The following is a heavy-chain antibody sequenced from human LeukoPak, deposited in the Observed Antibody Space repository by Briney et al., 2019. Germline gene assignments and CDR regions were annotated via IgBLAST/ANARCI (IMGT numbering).Heavy chain of an antibody. CDR2: INHSGST. CDR3: ARGGFRHYYDSSGYYDY. CDR1: GGSFSGYY. J-gene: IGHJ4*02. Sequence: PSETLSLTCAVYGGSFSGYYWSWIRQPPGKGREWIGEINHSGSTNYNPSLKSRVTISVDTSKNQFAMKLSSVTAADTAVYYCARGGFRHYYDSSGYYDYWGQGTLVTVSS. D-gene: IGHD3-22*01. V-gene: IGHV4-34*01.